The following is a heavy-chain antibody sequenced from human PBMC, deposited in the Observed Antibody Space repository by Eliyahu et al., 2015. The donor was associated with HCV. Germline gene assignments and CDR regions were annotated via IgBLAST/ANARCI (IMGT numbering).Heavy chain of an antibody. CDR1: GXSFSSXV. V-gene: IGHV3-23*01. D-gene: IGHD1/OR15-1a*01. Sequence: EAQLLESGGNVVQPGGSLRLSCEASGXSFSSXVMSWVRQAPGKGLEWVSAITGSGGNTYYPDSVKGRFTISRDNSRNTVYMQMNSLRVEDTAIYYCAKGTRGGSVAFDIWGQGTMVTVS. J-gene: IGHJ3*02. CDR3: AKGTRGGSVAFDI. CDR2: ITGSGGNT.